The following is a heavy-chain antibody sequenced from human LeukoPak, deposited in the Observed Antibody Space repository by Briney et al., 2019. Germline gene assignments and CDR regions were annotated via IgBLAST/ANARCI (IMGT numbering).Heavy chain of an antibody. CDR3: ARVGSITGTKGFFGY. D-gene: IGHD1-20*01. Sequence: ASVKVSCKASGYIFTSYDINWVRQATGQGLEWMGWMNPNSGNTGYAQKFQGRVTMTRNTSISTAYMELSSLRSEDTAVYYCARVGSITGTKGFFGYWGQGTLVTVSS. V-gene: IGHV1-8*01. CDR2: MNPNSGNT. J-gene: IGHJ4*02. CDR1: GYIFTSYD.